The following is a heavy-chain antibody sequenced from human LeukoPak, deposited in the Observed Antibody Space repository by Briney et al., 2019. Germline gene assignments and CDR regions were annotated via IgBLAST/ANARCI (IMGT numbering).Heavy chain of an antibody. D-gene: IGHD3-10*01. CDR1: GFTFRVYE. V-gene: IGHV3-48*03. CDR2: ISGRGDTI. J-gene: IGHJ3*02. Sequence: GGSLRLSCAASGFTFRVYEMQWVRQAPGKGLEWVSYISGRGDTIYYADSVKGRFTISRDNARNSLYLQMNSLRSEDTALYYCARGDYYGSQNYTYDIWGQGTMVTVSS. CDR3: ARGDYYGSQNYTYDI.